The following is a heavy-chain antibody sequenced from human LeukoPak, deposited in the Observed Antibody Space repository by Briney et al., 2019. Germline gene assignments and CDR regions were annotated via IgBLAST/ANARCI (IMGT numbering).Heavy chain of an antibody. CDR2: VNPHSGGT. D-gene: IGHD5-12*01. Sequence: ASVKVSCKTSGYTFTDYYIHWVRQAPGQGLEFMGWVNPHSGGTSYAAKFRGRVTLTRDTSTTTAYMDLRSLTSDDTAVYYCARDRSSLYNGNYAFWGQGTLVTVSS. CDR3: ARDRSSLYNGNYAF. V-gene: IGHV1-2*02. CDR1: GYTFTDYY. J-gene: IGHJ4*02.